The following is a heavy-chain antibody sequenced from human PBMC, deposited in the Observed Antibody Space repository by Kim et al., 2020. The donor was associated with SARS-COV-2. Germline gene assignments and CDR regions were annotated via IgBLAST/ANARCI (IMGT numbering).Heavy chain of an antibody. J-gene: IGHJ6*02. CDR2: VSGSGGST. Sequence: GGSLRLSCAASGFTFSSYAMSWVRQAPGKGLEWVSAVSGSGGSTYYADSVKGRFTISRDNSKNTLYLQMNSLRAEDTAVYYCAKDEGSGWPYYYYCMDVWGQGTTVTVSS. CDR1: GFTFSSYA. V-gene: IGHV3-23*01. CDR3: AKDEGSGWPYYYYCMDV. D-gene: IGHD6-19*01.